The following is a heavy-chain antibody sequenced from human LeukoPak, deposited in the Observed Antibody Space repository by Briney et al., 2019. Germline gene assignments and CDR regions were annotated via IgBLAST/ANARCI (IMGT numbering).Heavy chain of an antibody. CDR2: IRYDGSNK. Sequence: SGGSLRLSCAASGFTFSSYGMHWVRQAPGKGLEWVAFIRYDGSNKYYADSVKGRFTISRDNSKNTLYLQMNSLRAEDTAVYYCAEGRRGKWLSPFDYWGQGTLVTVSS. J-gene: IGHJ4*02. CDR3: AEGRRGKWLSPFDY. V-gene: IGHV3-30*02. D-gene: IGHD3-22*01. CDR1: GFTFSSYG.